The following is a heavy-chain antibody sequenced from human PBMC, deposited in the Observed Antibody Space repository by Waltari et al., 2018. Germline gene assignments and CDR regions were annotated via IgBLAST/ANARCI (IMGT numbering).Heavy chain of an antibody. D-gene: IGHD5-18*01. V-gene: IGHV1-18*01. CDR2: ISAYNGNT. J-gene: IGHJ6*03. CDR1: GYTFTSYG. Sequence: QVQLVQSGAEVKKPGASVKVSCKASGYTFTSYGISWVRQAPGQGLEWMGWISAYNGNTNYAQKLKGRVTMTTDTSTRTAYMELRSLRSDDTAVYYCARVDTAMVSYYYYYMDVWGKGTTVTVSS. CDR3: ARVDTAMVSYYYYYMDV.